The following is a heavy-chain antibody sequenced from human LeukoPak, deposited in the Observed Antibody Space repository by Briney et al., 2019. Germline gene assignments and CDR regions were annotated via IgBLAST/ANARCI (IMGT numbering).Heavy chain of an antibody. CDR3: ARAPNPGYSYGSYYFDY. Sequence: SGTLSLTCTVSGGSISSYYCSWIRQPLGKGLEWIGYIYYSGSTNYNPSLKSRVTISVDTSKNQFSLKLSSVTAADTAVYYCARAPNPGYSYGSYYFDYWGQGTLVTVSS. J-gene: IGHJ4*02. V-gene: IGHV4-59*01. D-gene: IGHD5-18*01. CDR1: GGSISSYY. CDR2: IYYSGST.